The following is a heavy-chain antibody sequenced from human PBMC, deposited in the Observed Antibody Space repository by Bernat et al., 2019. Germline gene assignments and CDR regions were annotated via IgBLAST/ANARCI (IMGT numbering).Heavy chain of an antibody. CDR3: VRLDWVTPAY. V-gene: IGHV3-7*03. D-gene: IGHD2-21*02. CDR1: GFTLSVYW. CDR2: INQDGSEK. Sequence: EVQLVESGGGLVQPGGSLRLSCAASGFTLSVYWINWVRLAPGKGLEWVASINQDGSEKYYVDSVKGRFAISKDNTRNSADLQMKGLRAEDTAVYFCVRLDWVTPAYWGQGALVTVPS. J-gene: IGHJ4*02.